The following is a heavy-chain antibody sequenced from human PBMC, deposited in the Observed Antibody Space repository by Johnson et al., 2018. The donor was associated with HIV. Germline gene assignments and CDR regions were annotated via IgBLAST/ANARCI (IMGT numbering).Heavy chain of an antibody. CDR2: ISSSGSTI. J-gene: IGHJ3*01. CDR1: GFSFGDYY. CDR3: ALILTERDAFDV. V-gene: IGHV3-11*04. Sequence: VQLVESGGGLVEPGGSLRLSCTASGFSFGDYYMGWIRQAPGKGLEWVSYISSSGSTIYDADSVKGRFTISRDNSKNTLYLQMNSLRAEDTAVYYCALILTERDAFDVWGQGTVVTVSS. D-gene: IGHD3-9*01.